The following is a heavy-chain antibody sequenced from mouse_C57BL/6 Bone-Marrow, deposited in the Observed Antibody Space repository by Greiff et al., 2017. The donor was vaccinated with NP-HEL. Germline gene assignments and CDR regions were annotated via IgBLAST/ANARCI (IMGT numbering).Heavy chain of an antibody. CDR2: IDPSDSYT. CDR3: ARNSPWFAY. J-gene: IGHJ3*01. V-gene: IGHV1-59*01. Sequence: VQLQQPGAELVRPGTSVKLSCKASGYTFTSYWMHWVKQRPGQGLEWIGVIDPSDSYTNYNQKFKGKATLTVDTSSSTAYMQLSSLTSEDSAVYYCARNSPWFAYWGQGTLVTVSA. CDR1: GYTFTSYW.